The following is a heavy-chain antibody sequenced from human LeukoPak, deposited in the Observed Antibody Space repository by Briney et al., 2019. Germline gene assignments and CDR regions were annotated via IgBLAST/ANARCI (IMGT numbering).Heavy chain of an antibody. V-gene: IGHV4-34*01. CDR2: INHSGST. CDR3: ARRPYDFWSGYSTLFDY. CDR1: GGSFSGYY. D-gene: IGHD3-3*01. J-gene: IGHJ4*02. Sequence: YPSETLSLTCAVYGGSFSGYYWSWIRQPPGKGLEWIGEINHSGSTNYNPSLKSRVTISVDTSKNQFSLKLSSVTAADTAVHYCARRPYDFWSGYSTLFDYWGQGTLVTVSS.